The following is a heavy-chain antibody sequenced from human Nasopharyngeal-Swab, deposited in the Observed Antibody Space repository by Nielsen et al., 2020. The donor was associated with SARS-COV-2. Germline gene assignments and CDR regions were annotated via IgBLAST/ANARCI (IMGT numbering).Heavy chain of an antibody. D-gene: IGHD3-22*01. CDR1: GGSVSSGSYY. V-gene: IGHV4-61*01. Sequence: SETLSLTCTVSGGSVSSGSYYWSWIRQPPGKGLEWIGYIYYRGSTNYNPSLKSRVTISVDTSKNQFSLKLSSVAAADTAVYYCARGTRGYSLYWYFDLWGRGTLVTVAS. J-gene: IGHJ2*01. CDR3: ARGTRGYSLYWYFDL. CDR2: IYYRGST.